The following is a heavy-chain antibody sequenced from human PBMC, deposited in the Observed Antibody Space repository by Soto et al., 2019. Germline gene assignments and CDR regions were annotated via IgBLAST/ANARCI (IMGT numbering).Heavy chain of an antibody. Sequence: SETLSLTCSVSGASIYNGGYFWSWIRQSPGKGLEWIGHIHNSGSPYYNPSLKSRVTISVDTSKNQFSLKLTSVTAADTAVYYCARSVDPWGQGTLVTVSS. CDR2: IHNSGSP. CDR1: GASIYNGGYF. V-gene: IGHV4-30-4*01. CDR3: ARSVDP. J-gene: IGHJ5*02.